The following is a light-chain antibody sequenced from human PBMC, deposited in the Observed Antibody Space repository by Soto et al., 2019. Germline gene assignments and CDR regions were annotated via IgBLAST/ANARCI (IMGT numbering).Light chain of an antibody. CDR2: SNN. V-gene: IGLV1-47*02. CDR1: SSSIGTNF. CDR3: AAWDDNLSTDV. J-gene: IGLJ1*01. Sequence: QSVLTQPPSAAGTPGQRVSISCSCYSSSIGTNFVYWYQHLPGTAPKVLIHSNNHRPSGVPDRFSGSKSGTSASLAISGLRSEDEADYYCAAWDDNLSTDVFGSGTKVTVL.